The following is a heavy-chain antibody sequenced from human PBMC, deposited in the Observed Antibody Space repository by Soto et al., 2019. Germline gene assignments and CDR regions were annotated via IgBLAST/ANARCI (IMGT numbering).Heavy chain of an antibody. CDR3: AREPYVDYSGY. J-gene: IGHJ4*02. CDR1: GGTFSSYS. CDR2: VHPILGIA. Sequence: QVQLVQSGAEVKKPGSSVKVSCKASGGTFSSYSINWVRQAPGQGLEWMGRVHPILGIANYEQKFQGRVMITADTSTSSAYMELSGLRSEDTAVYYWAREPYVDYSGYWGQGTLVTVSS. V-gene: IGHV1-69*08. D-gene: IGHD3-16*01.